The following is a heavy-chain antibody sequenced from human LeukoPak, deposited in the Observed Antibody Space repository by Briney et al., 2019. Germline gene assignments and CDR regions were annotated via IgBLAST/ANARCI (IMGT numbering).Heavy chain of an antibody. CDR1: GGSISSGDYY. CDR3: ARAVGESRLDY. V-gene: IGHV4-30-4*01. D-gene: IGHD2-21*01. J-gene: IGHJ4*02. CDR2: IYYSGST. Sequence: SETLSLTCAVSGGSISSGDYYWSWIRQPPGKGLEWIGYIYYSGSTYYNPSLKSRVTISVDTSKNQFSLKLSSVTAADTAVYYCARAVGESRLDYWGQGTLVTVSS.